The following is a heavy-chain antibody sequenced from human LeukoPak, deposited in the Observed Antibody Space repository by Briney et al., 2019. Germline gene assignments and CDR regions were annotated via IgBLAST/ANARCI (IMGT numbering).Heavy chain of an antibody. CDR1: GGTFSSYA. CDR2: IIPIFGTA. Sequence: ASVKVSCKASGGTFSSYAISWVRQAPGQGLEWMGGIIPIFGTANYAQKFQGRVTMTRDTSTSTVYMELSSLRSEDTAVYYCARDLGGWPNWGQGTLVTVSS. J-gene: IGHJ4*02. D-gene: IGHD6-19*01. V-gene: IGHV1-69*05. CDR3: ARDLGGWPN.